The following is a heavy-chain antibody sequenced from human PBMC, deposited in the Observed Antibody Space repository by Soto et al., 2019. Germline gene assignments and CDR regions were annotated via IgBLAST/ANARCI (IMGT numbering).Heavy chain of an antibody. J-gene: IGHJ5*02. D-gene: IGHD6-19*01. CDR3: ARGVGGSGLNWFDP. CDR1: GSSIIGYY. Sequence: LSLTCTFSGSSIIGYYWTWIRQSPERGLEWIGYIHCSGSANYNPSLNSRLTMSVDRSKSQFSMKLASVTAADTAVYYCARGVGGSGLNWFDPWGQGTLVTVSS. V-gene: IGHV4-59*12. CDR2: IHCSGSA.